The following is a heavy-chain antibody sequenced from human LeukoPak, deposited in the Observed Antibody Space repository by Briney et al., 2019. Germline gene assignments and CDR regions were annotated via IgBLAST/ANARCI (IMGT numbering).Heavy chain of an antibody. J-gene: IGHJ5*02. CDR2: ISSSSSYI. V-gene: IGHV3-21*01. CDR3: ARDNVKTAFDP. D-gene: IGHD1-1*01. Sequence: PGGSLRLSCAASGFTFSSYSMNWVRQAPGKGREWVSSISSSSSYIYYADSVKGRFTISRDNAKNSLYLQMNSLRAEDTAVYYCARDNVKTAFDPWGQGTLVTVSS. CDR1: GFTFSSYS.